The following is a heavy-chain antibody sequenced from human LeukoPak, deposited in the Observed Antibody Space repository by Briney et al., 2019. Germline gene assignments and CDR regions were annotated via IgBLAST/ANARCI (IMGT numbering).Heavy chain of an antibody. Sequence: QPGGSLRLSCAASGFTFSSYEMNWVRQAPGKGLEWVSYISSSGSTIYYADSVKGRFTISRDNAKNSLYLQMNSLRAEDTAVYYCARVAYCGGDCYYYYYYYMDVWGKGTTVTISS. CDR3: ARVAYCGGDCYYYYYYYMDV. D-gene: IGHD2-21*02. V-gene: IGHV3-48*03. CDR1: GFTFSSYE. J-gene: IGHJ6*03. CDR2: ISSSGSTI.